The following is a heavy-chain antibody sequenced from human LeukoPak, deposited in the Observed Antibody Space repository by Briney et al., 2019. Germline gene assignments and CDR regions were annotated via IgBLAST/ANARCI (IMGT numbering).Heavy chain of an antibody. V-gene: IGHV3-15*07. D-gene: IGHD3-22*01. Sequence: PGGSLRLSCAASGFTFSNAWMNWVRQAPGKGLEWVGRIKSKTDGGTTDYAAPVKGRFTISRDDSKNTLYLQMNSLKTEDTAVYYCTTDRVEDSSGYYYQYNFDYWGQGTLVTVSS. CDR1: GFTFSNAW. J-gene: IGHJ4*02. CDR3: TTDRVEDSSGYYYQYNFDY. CDR2: IKSKTDGGTT.